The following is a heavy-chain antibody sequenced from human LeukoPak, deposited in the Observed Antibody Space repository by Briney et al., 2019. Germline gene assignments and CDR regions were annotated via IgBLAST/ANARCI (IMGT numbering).Heavy chain of an antibody. J-gene: IGHJ4*02. CDR1: GFTFSSYS. Sequence: PGGSLRLSCAASGFTFSSYSMNWVRQAPGKGLEWVSSISSSSSYIYYADSVKGRFTISRDNAKNSLYLQMNSLRAEDTAVYYCARDRYCSGGSCYSGGDYWGQGTLVTVSS. V-gene: IGHV3-21*01. CDR3: ARDRYCSGGSCYSGGDY. CDR2: ISSSSSYI. D-gene: IGHD2-15*01.